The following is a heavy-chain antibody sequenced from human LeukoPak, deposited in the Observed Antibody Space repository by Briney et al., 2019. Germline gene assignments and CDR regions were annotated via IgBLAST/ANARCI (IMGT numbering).Heavy chain of an antibody. J-gene: IGHJ4*02. CDR1: GFTFSSYA. D-gene: IGHD3-16*01. CDR3: ARDGGSSEFDY. Sequence: GGSLRLSCAASGFTFSSYAMHWVRQAPGKGLVWVAVISYDGSSKYYADSVKGRFTISRDNSKNTLYLQMNSLRAEDTAVYYCARDGGSSEFDYWGQGTLVTVSS. V-gene: IGHV3-30-3*01. CDR2: ISYDGSSK.